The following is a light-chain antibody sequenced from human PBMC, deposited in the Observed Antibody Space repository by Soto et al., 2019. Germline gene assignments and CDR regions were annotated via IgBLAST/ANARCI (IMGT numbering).Light chain of an antibody. J-gene: IGLJ2*01. V-gene: IGLV1-40*01. CDR2: GNS. CDR3: QSYDSSLSVV. CDR1: SSNIGAGYD. Sequence: QPPSVSGAPGQRVTISCTGSSSNIGAGYDVHWYQQLPGTAPKLLIYGNSNRPSGVPDRFSGSKSGTSASLAITGLQAEDEADYYCQSYDSSLSVVFGGGTKLTVL.